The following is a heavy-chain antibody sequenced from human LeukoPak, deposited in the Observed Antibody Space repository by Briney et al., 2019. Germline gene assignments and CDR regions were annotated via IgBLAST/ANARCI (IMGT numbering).Heavy chain of an antibody. CDR1: GGSISSYY. CDR2: IYYSGST. V-gene: IGHV4-59*01. CDR3: ARRHGDSLPYFDF. Sequence: PSETLSLTCTVSGGSISSYYWSWIRQPPGKGLEWIGYIYYSGSTNYNPSLKSRVTISLDRPKNQFSLMLSSVTAADTAVYYCARRHGDSLPYFDFWGQGTLVTVSS. J-gene: IGHJ4*02. D-gene: IGHD5-24*01.